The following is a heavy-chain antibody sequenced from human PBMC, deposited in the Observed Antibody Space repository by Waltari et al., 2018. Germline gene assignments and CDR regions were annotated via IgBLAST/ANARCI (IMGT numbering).Heavy chain of an antibody. Sequence: QVQLVQSGAEVKKPGASVKVSCRTSGDTFSSYFIFWVRQAPGQGLEWMGIINPSDGGTNYPQKFQDRVTMTRETSTSTVYMELRSLRSEDTAVYYCTRDKLDYYNGMDVWGQGTTVTVSS. V-gene: IGHV1-46*03. J-gene: IGHJ6*02. CDR1: GDTFSSYF. CDR3: TRDKLDYYNGMDV. CDR2: INPSDGGT. D-gene: IGHD3-3*02.